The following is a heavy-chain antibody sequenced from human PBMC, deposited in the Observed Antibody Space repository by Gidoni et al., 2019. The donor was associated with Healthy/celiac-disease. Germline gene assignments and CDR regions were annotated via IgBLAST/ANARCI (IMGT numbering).Heavy chain of an antibody. CDR3: ARDRIVGATPYYFDY. Sequence: QVQLVQSGAEVKTPGSSVTVSCKASGGPFSSYAISWVRQAPGQGLEWMGRIIPILGIANYAQKFQGRVTITADKSTSTAYMELSSLRSEDTAVYYCARDRIVGATPYYFDYWGQGTLVTVSS. CDR2: IIPILGIA. V-gene: IGHV1-69*04. CDR1: GGPFSSYA. J-gene: IGHJ4*02. D-gene: IGHD1-26*01.